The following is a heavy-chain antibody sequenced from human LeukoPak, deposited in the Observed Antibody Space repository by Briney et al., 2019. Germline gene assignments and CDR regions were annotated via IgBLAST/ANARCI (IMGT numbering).Heavy chain of an antibody. J-gene: IGHJ4*02. CDR1: GFTFSSAA. Sequence: GGSLRLSCAASGFTFSSAAMTWVRQAPGTGLEWVSTITGSDDRTYYADSVRGRFTISRDYSKNKLHLQINSLRVEDTAIYYCAKGPQLGSGYHPDYWGQGTLVTVSS. CDR2: ITGSDDRT. CDR3: AKGPQLGSGYHPDY. D-gene: IGHD3-22*01. V-gene: IGHV3-23*01.